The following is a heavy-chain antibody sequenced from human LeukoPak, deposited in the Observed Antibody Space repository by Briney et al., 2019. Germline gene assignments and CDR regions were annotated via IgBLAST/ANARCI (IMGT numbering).Heavy chain of an antibody. D-gene: IGHD1-26*01. J-gene: IGHJ5*02. CDR2: IDKKDNFYAT. Sequence: PGGSPRLSCAASGFTFSGSAIHWVRQSSGKGLEWVGHIDKKDNFYATTSAASVTGRFTIPRDDSKNTAYLQMNSLKTEDTALYYCTRDSGTYNWLDPWGQGTLVTVSS. CDR3: TRDSGTYNWLDP. CDR1: GFTFSGSA. V-gene: IGHV3-73*01.